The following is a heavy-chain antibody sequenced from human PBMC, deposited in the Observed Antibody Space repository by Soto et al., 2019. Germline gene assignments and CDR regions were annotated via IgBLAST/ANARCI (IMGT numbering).Heavy chain of an antibody. CDR3: ARLRFDGPRYFDWTRLDVYYFDY. CDR2: IYYSGST. V-gene: IGHV4-39*01. Sequence: SETLSLTCTVSGGSISSSSYYWGWIRQPPGKGLEWIGSIYYSGSTYYNPSLKSRVTISVDTSKNQFSLKLSSVTAADTAVYYSARLRFDGPRYFDWTRLDVYYFDYWGQGTLVTVSS. CDR1: GGSISSSSYY. D-gene: IGHD3-9*01. J-gene: IGHJ4*02.